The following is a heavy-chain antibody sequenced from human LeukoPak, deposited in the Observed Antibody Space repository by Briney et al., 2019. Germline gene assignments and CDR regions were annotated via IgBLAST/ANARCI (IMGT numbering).Heavy chain of an antibody. CDR1: GFTFSDSS. CDR2: MEKELNGYAT. V-gene: IGHV3-73*01. CDR3: TRDSGTYNWLGP. Sequence: GGSLRLSCAASGFTFSDSSVHWVRQASGKGLEWIGLMEKELNGYATAYAASVRGRFTISRDDSQNTAYLQMDSLKTEDTALYYCTRDSGTYNWLGPWGQGTLVTVSS. J-gene: IGHJ5*02. D-gene: IGHD1-26*01.